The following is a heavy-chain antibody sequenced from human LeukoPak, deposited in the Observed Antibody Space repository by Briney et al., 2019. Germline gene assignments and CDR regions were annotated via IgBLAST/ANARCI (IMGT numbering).Heavy chain of an antibody. J-gene: IGHJ4*02. CDR2: ISSSSSTI. D-gene: IGHD6-19*01. Sequence: GGSLRLSCAASGFTFSSYSMKWVRQAPGKGLEWVSYISSSSSTIYYADSVKGRFTISRDNAKNSLYLQMNSLRAEDTAVYYCARARQSNYWGQGTLVTVSS. CDR3: ARARQSNY. V-gene: IGHV3-48*01. CDR1: GFTFSSYS.